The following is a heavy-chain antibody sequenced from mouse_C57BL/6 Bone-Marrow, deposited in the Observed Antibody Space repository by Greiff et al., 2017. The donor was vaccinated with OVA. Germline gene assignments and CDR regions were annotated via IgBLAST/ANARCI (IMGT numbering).Heavy chain of an antibody. CDR3: ARRGYSNYDAMDY. CDR2: INYDGSST. D-gene: IGHD2-5*01. CDR1: GFTFSDYY. Sequence: KVVESEGGLVQPGSSMKLSCTASGFTFSDYYMAWVRQVPEKGLEWVANINYDGSSTYYLDSLKSRFIISRDNAKNILYLQMSSLKSEDTATYYCARRGYSNYDAMDYWGQGTSVTVSS. V-gene: IGHV5-16*01. J-gene: IGHJ4*01.